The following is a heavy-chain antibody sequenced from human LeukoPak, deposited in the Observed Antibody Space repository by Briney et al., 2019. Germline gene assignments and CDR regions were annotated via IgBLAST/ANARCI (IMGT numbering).Heavy chain of an antibody. CDR3: AREPGTMVRGVIIVTGWFDP. CDR1: GGSITSSSYY. CDR2: IYTSGST. D-gene: IGHD3-10*01. J-gene: IGHJ5*02. V-gene: IGHV4-61*02. Sequence: PSETLSLTCTVSGGSITSSSYYWSWLRQPAGKGLEWIGRIYTSGSTNYNPSLKSRVTISVDTSKNQFSLKLSSVTAADTAVYYWAREPGTMVRGVIIVTGWFDPWGQGTLVTVSS.